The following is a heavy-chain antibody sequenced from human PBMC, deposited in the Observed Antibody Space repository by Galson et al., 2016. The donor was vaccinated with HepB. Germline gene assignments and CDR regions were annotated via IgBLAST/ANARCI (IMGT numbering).Heavy chain of an antibody. CDR3: AKERLVRRIFDH. CDR1: GFVFSNFG. D-gene: IGHD1-1*01. V-gene: IGHV3-23*01. J-gene: IGHJ4*02. CDR2: ISTRRTT. Sequence: SLRLSCAASGFVFSNFGLSWVRQAPGKGLEWVSSISTRRTTYYSDSMQGRFTISRDNSNNTLYLQMNGLGAEDTAVYYCAKERLVRRIFDHWGQGTLLTVSS.